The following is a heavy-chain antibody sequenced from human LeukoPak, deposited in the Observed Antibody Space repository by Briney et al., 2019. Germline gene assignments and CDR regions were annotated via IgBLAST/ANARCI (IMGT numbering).Heavy chain of an antibody. Sequence: SETLSLTCAVYIDSFSNYHWNWIRQTPAKGMEWIGEVSESGGTNISPSLRSRVILSVDTSKNQFSLKLISVTVADTAIYYCARGQGATVPQVGKNWFDPWGQGTRVTVSS. CDR2: VSESGGT. J-gene: IGHJ5*02. CDR1: IDSFSNYH. D-gene: IGHD1-26*01. V-gene: IGHV4-34*01. CDR3: ARGQGATVPQVGKNWFDP.